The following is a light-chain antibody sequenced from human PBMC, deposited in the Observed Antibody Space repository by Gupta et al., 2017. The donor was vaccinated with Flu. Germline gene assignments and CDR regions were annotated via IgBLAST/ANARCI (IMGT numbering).Light chain of an antibody. J-gene: IGKJ3*01. CDR1: NKVAES. CDR3: RQRSYWPPFA. Sequence: ATLSLSPGESATLSCRASNKVAESLAWYQQKPAQPPRLLIYDAANRVTGIPARCSGSGGGTEVTLTISSREPEDFAIYYCRQRSYWPPFAFGHGTKVDIK. V-gene: IGKV3-11*01. CDR2: DAA.